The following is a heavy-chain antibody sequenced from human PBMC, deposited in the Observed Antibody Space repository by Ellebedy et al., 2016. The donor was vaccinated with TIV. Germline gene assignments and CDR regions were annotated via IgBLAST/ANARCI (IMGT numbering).Heavy chain of an antibody. Sequence: SGPTLVKPTQTLTLTCTFSGFPLSTSGMCVSWIRQPPGKALEWLARIDWDDDKFYSTSLKTRLTISKDTSKNQVVLRMTNMDPVDTATYYCARMAPILRYVDWPPYYFDYWGQGTLVTVSS. CDR2: IDWDDDK. J-gene: IGHJ4*02. CDR3: ARMAPILRYVDWPPYYFDY. D-gene: IGHD3-9*01. V-gene: IGHV2-70*17. CDR1: GFPLSTSGMC.